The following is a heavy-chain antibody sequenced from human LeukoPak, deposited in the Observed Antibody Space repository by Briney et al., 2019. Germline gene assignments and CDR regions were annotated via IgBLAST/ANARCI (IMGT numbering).Heavy chain of an antibody. D-gene: IGHD5-12*01. J-gene: IGHJ6*02. CDR1: GFPFSNYG. Sequence: GRSLRLSCAASGFPFSNYGMHWVSQAPGRGLEWVAVISHDGSNKYYADSVKGRFTISRDNSNNTVYLQMHSLRAEDTAVYYCAKGSGYDPSYYGMDVWGQGTTVTVSS. V-gene: IGHV3-30*18. CDR3: AKGSGYDPSYYGMDV. CDR2: ISHDGSNK.